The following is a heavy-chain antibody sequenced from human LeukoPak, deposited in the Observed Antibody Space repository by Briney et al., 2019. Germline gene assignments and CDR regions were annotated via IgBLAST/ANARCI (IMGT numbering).Heavy chain of an antibody. Sequence: GGSLRLSCAASGFTFSRFWMNWVRQAPGRGLEWVANIDQSGGRNNYVDSVKGRFTISRDNAKNSLYLQMNSLRAEDTAVYYCARDCGGGSCYGPYDAFDIWGQGTMVTVSS. D-gene: IGHD2-15*01. CDR3: ARDCGGGSCYGPYDAFDI. J-gene: IGHJ3*02. CDR2: IDQSGGRN. CDR1: GFTFSRFW. V-gene: IGHV3-7*01.